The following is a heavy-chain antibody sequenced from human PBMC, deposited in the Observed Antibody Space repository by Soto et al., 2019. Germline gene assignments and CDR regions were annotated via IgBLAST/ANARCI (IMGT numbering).Heavy chain of an antibody. D-gene: IGHD6-13*01. CDR3: TRGPRVDSAGTGAH. V-gene: IGHV3-74*03. Sequence: DVQLVESGGGLAQPGGSLRLSCTASGFSFSTYWMHWVRQVPGKGPVWVSRISGDGNTTTYADSVKGRFTISRDNANNILYQEMNTLRAEDTAVYHCTRGPRVDSAGTGAHWGQGTLVTVSS. CDR1: GFSFSTYW. J-gene: IGHJ4*02. CDR2: ISGDGNTT.